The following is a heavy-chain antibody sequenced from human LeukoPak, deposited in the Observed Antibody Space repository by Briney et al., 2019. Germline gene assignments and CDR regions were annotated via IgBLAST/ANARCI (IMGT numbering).Heavy chain of an antibody. V-gene: IGHV4-38-2*01. CDR2: IYHSGST. J-gene: IGHJ4*02. Sequence: SETLSLTCAVSGYSISSGYCWGWIRQPPGKGLEWIGSIYHSGSTYYNPSLKSRVTISVDTSKNQFSLKLSSVTAADTAVYYCARYGSGSLFDYWGQGTLVTVSS. CDR3: ARYGSGSLFDY. D-gene: IGHD3-10*01. CDR1: GYSISSGYC.